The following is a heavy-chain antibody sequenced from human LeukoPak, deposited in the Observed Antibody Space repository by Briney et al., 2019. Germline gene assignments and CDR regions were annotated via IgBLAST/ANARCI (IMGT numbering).Heavy chain of an antibody. D-gene: IGHD3-22*01. CDR1: GGSISSGGYY. CDR2: IYYSGST. V-gene: IGHV4-61*08. CDR3: AREETYYYDSSGYYPLRYFDL. J-gene: IGHJ2*01. Sequence: SETLSLTCTVSGGSISSGGYYWSWIRQHPGKGLEWIGYIYYSGSTNYNPSLKSRVTISVDTSKNQFSLKLSSVTAADTAVYYCAREETYYYDSSGYYPLRYFDLWGRGTLVTVSS.